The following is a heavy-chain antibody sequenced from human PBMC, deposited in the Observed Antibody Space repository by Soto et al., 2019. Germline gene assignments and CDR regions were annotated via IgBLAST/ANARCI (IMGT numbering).Heavy chain of an antibody. V-gene: IGHV5-10-1*01. CDR2: IDPSDSYT. D-gene: IGHD3-9*01. Sequence: EVQLVQSGAEVKKPGESLRISCKGSGYSFTSYWISWVRQMPGKGLEWMGRIDPSDSYTNYSPSFQGHVTISADKSISTAYLQWSSLKASDTAMYYCARHLRGPGAYYDILTGPTDYGMDVWGQGTTVTVSS. J-gene: IGHJ6*02. CDR1: GYSFTSYW. CDR3: ARHLRGPGAYYDILTGPTDYGMDV.